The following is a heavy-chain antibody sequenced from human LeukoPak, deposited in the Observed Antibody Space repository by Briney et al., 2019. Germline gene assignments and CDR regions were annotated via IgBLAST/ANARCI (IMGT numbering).Heavy chain of an antibody. CDR1: GFTFSGSA. Sequence: PGGSLRLSCAASGFTFSGSAMHWVRQASGKGLEWVGRIRSKANSYATAYAASVKGRFTISRDDSKNTAYLQMNSLKTEDTAVYYCTRHSTAGDAFDIWGQGTMVTVSS. J-gene: IGHJ3*02. CDR2: IRSKANSYAT. CDR3: TRHSTAGDAFDI. V-gene: IGHV3-73*01. D-gene: IGHD1-1*01.